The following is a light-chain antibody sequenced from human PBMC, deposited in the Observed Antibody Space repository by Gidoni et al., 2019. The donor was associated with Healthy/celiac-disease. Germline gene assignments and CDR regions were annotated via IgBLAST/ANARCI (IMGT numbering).Light chain of an antibody. Sequence: DIQMPQSPSSLSASVGDRVTITCRASQGIRNDLGWYQKIPGKAPKRLIYAASSLERGVPSRFSGSGCGTDFTLTISSLQPEDFATYYCLQYNTYPPYTFGQGTKLEIK. J-gene: IGKJ2*01. CDR2: AAS. V-gene: IGKV1-17*01. CDR3: LQYNTYPPYT. CDR1: QGIRND.